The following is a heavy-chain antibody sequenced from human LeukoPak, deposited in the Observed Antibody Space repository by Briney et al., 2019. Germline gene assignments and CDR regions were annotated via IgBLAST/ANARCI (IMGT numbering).Heavy chain of an antibody. J-gene: IGHJ4*02. CDR2: ISAYNGNT. D-gene: IGHD4-17*01. V-gene: IGHV1-18*01. Sequence: GASVKVSCKASGYTFTSYGIGWVRQAPGQGLEWMGWISAYNGNTNYAQKLQGRVTITADESTSTAYMELSSLRSADTAVYYCARSPDYGDYFDYWGQGTLVTVSS. CDR3: ARSPDYGDYFDY. CDR1: GYTFTSYG.